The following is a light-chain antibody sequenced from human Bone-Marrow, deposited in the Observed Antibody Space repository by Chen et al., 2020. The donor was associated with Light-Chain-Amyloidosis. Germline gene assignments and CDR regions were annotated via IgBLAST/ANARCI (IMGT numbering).Light chain of an antibody. CDR3: QSYQGSSQGM. Sequence: NFTLAQPHSVSESPGHTLMSSCTRGSGSIATNYVQWYQQRPGRSPTTVIYEDDQRPSGVPERFSGSIDRSSDSASLTISGLKNEDEADYYCQSYQGSSQGMFGGGTKLTVL. CDR1: SGSIATNY. J-gene: IGLJ3*02. V-gene: IGLV6-57*01. CDR2: EDD.